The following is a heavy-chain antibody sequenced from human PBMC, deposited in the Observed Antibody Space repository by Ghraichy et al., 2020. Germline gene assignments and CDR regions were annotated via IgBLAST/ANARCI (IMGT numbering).Heavy chain of an antibody. J-gene: IGHJ2*01. CDR1: GFTFSDHY. D-gene: IGHD2-21*02. CDR3: VRLAAYCGRDCYSRYFDL. CDR2: IRNKDKKYTT. V-gene: IGHV3-72*01. Sequence: GGSLRLSCAASGFTFSDHYMDWVRQAPGKGLEWVGRIRNKDKKYTTEYAASVKGRFTISRDDSKDSLYLQMNSLKTEDTAVYYCVRLAAYCGRDCYSRYFDLWGRGTLVTVSS.